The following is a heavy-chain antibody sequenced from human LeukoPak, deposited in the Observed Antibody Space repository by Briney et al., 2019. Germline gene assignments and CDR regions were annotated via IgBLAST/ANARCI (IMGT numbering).Heavy chain of an antibody. CDR2: INHSGST. Sequence: SETLSLTCAVYGGSFSGYYWSWIRQPPGKGLEWIGEINHSGSTNYNPSLKSRVTISVNTPKNQFSLKLSSVTAADTAVYYCARVSAARYYDSSGYYSLRYYYGMDVWGQGTTVTVSS. CDR3: ARVSAARYYDSSGYYSLRYYYGMDV. V-gene: IGHV4-34*01. CDR1: GGSFSGYY. J-gene: IGHJ6*02. D-gene: IGHD3-22*01.